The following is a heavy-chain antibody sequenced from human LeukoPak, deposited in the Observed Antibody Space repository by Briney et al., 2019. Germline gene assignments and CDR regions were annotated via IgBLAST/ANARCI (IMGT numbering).Heavy chain of an antibody. D-gene: IGHD6-19*01. J-gene: IGHJ6*02. CDR1: GYTFTGYY. Sequence: ASVKVSCRASGYTFTGYYMHWVRQAPGQGLEWMGWINPNSGGTNYAQKFQGRVTMTRDTSISTAYMELSRLRSDDTAVYYCARECIAVAGIHYYYYYGMDVWGQGTTVTVSS. CDR3: ARECIAVAGIHYYYYYGMDV. V-gene: IGHV1-2*02. CDR2: INPNSGGT.